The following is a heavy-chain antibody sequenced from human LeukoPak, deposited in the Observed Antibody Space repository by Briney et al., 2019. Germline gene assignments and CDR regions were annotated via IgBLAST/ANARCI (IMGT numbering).Heavy chain of an antibody. CDR2: FYYIGNP. J-gene: IGHJ5*02. D-gene: IGHD6-13*01. CDR1: GYSLSSGYH. Sequence: SEALSLTCTVSGYSLSSGYHWGWIRPPPGKGLGGFGSFYYIGNPYYKPSLKSSVTLSVDTSQKPVSLWLASVTDPDTGVYFFARWGYSSSFRWCYRCVRGTLVSVRS. V-gene: IGHV4-38-2*02. CDR3: ARWGYSSSFRWCYR.